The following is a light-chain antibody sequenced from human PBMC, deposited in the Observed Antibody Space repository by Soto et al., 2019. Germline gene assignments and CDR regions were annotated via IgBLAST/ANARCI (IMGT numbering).Light chain of an antibody. CDR3: MQALRTRT. J-gene: IGKJ1*01. CDR2: LGS. V-gene: IGKV2-28*01. CDR1: QSLLHSNGYNY. Sequence: DIVMTQSPLSLPVTPGEPASISCRSSQSLLHSNGYNYLDWYLQKPGQSPQLLIYLGSYRASGVSDRFSGSGSGTDFTLKISRVEAEDVGVYYCMQALRTRTFGQGTKVDIK.